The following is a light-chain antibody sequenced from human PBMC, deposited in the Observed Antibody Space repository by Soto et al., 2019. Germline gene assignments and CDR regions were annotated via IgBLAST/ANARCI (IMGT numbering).Light chain of an antibody. CDR3: QSYDSSHVV. CDR1: SSNIGAGYD. V-gene: IGLV1-40*01. CDR2: GNS. Sequence: QSVLTQPPSVSGAPGQRVTISCTGSSSNIGAGYDVHWYQQLPGTAPKLLIYGNSNRPSGVPDRFSGSKSGTSASLAITGLQAEDEADHYCQSYDSSHVVFGGGTKLTVL. J-gene: IGLJ2*01.